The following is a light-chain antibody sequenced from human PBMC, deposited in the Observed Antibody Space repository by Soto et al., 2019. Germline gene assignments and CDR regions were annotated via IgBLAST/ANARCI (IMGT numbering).Light chain of an antibody. V-gene: IGKV3-15*01. Sequence: EIVMTQSPATLSVSPGERATLSCRASQSVSSNLAWYQQNPGQAPRLLIYGASTRATGIPARFSGSGSETEFTLTISSLQSGDFAVYYCQQYNNWPPGTFGQGTKLEI. CDR2: GAS. J-gene: IGKJ2*01. CDR3: QQYNNWPPGT. CDR1: QSVSSN.